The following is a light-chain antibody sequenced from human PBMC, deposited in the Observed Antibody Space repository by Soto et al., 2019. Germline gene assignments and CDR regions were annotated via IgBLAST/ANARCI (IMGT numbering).Light chain of an antibody. Sequence: DIQMTQSPSTLSASVGDRVTITCRASQSISSWLAWYQQKPGKAPKLLIYKASSLESGVPSRFSGSGSGTEFTLTITSLQPDDFATYYCQQYGTYSRTFGQGTKVDIK. CDR2: KAS. J-gene: IGKJ1*01. CDR1: QSISSW. V-gene: IGKV1-5*03. CDR3: QQYGTYSRT.